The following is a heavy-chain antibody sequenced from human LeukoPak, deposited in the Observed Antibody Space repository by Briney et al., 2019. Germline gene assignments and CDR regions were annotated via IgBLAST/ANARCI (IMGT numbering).Heavy chain of an antibody. CDR2: ISWNSGSI. D-gene: IGHD3-22*01. CDR3: AKDTGYYYDSSNYWV. V-gene: IGHV3-9*01. Sequence: GGSLRLSCAASGFTFNSYAMTWVRQAPGKGLEWVSGISWNSGSIGYADSVKGRFTISRDNAKNSLYLQMNSLRAEDTALCYCAKDTGYYYDSSNYWVWGQGTLVTVSS. CDR1: GFTFNSYA. J-gene: IGHJ4*02.